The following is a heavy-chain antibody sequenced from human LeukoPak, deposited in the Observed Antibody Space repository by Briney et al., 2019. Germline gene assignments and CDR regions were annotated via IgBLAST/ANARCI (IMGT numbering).Heavy chain of an antibody. V-gene: IGHV4-39*07. CDR2: INHSGST. D-gene: IGHD2-2*01. J-gene: IGHJ6*02. CDR3: ARYGWVGYCSSTSCSKYSMDV. CDR1: GGSISSGGYY. Sequence: SETLSLTCTVSGGSISSGGYYWSWIRQPPGKGLEWIGEINHSGSTNYNPSLKSRVTISVDTSKNQFSLKLSSVTAADTAVYYCARYGWVGYCSSTSCSKYSMDVWGQGTTVTVSS.